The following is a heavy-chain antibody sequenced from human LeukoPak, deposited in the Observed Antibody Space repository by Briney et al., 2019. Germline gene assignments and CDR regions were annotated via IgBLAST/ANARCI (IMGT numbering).Heavy chain of an antibody. V-gene: IGHV1-69*05. D-gene: IGHD6-19*01. Sequence: SVKVSCKXSGGTFSSYAISWVRQAPGQGLERMGRISPIFGTANYAQKFQGRVTITTDESTSTAYMELSSLRSEDTAVYYCARAGGYSSGPAASWGQGTLVTVSS. CDR2: ISPIFGTA. CDR1: GGTFSSYA. CDR3: ARAGGYSSGPAAS. J-gene: IGHJ5*02.